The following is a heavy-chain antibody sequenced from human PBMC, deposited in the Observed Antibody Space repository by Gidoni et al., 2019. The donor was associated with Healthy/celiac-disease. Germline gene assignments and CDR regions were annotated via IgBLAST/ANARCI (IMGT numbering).Heavy chain of an antibody. V-gene: IGHV3-66*04. D-gene: IGHD6-19*01. Sequence: ELQLVESGGGLVQPGGSLRLSCAASGFTVSSNNMSWVRQAPGKGLEWVSGIYSGGSTYYADSVKGRFTISRDNSKNTLYLQMNSLRAEDTAVYYCARHVTYSSGWSYFDYWGQGTLVTVSS. CDR3: ARHVTYSSGWSYFDY. CDR1: GFTVSSNN. J-gene: IGHJ4*02. CDR2: IYSGGST.